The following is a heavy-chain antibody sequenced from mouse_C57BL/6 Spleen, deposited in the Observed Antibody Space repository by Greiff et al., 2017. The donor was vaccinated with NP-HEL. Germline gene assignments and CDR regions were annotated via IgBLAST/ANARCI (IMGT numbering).Heavy chain of an antibody. CDR3: ARVYDYDEAPYYAMDY. Sequence: EVQRVESGGGLVKPGGSLKLSCAASGFTFSDYGMHWVRQAPEKGLEWVAYISSGSSTIYYADTVKGRFTISRDNAKNTLFLQMTSLRSEDTAMYYCARVYDYDEAPYYAMDYWGQGTSVTVSS. CDR1: GFTFSDYG. D-gene: IGHD2-4*01. J-gene: IGHJ4*01. V-gene: IGHV5-17*01. CDR2: ISSGSSTI.